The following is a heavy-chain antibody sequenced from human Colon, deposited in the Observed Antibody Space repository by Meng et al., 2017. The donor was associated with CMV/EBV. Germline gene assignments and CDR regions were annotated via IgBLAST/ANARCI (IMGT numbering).Heavy chain of an antibody. Sequence: QVQLQEPGPGLVNPSEPLSLTCTVSGDSISGRSYYWGWIRQPPGKGLEWIASIYYTGNDYHNPSLKSRVTISIDTSNNQFSLRLTSVTAADTAVYYCARMALHWYFDLWGRGTLVTVSS. V-gene: IGHV4-39*07. D-gene: IGHD5-24*01. J-gene: IGHJ2*01. CDR2: IYYTGND. CDR3: ARMALHWYFDL. CDR1: GDSISGRSYY.